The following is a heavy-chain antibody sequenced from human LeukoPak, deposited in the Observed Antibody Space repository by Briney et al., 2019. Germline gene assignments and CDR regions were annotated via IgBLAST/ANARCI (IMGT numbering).Heavy chain of an antibody. Sequence: PSETLSLTCTVSGGSISSSSYYWGWIRQPPGKGLEWIGSIYYSGSTYYNPSLKSRVTISVDTSKNQFSLKLSSVTAADTAVYYCARLSSGSYYNGYNWFDPWGQGTLVTVSS. CDR2: IYYSGST. D-gene: IGHD3-10*02. V-gene: IGHV4-39*07. CDR1: GGSISSSSYY. CDR3: ARLSSGSYYNGYNWFDP. J-gene: IGHJ5*02.